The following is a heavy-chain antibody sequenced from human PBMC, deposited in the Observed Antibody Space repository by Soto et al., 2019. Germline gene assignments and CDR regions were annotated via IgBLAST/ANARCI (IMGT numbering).Heavy chain of an antibody. CDR1: GYSFTKYG. D-gene: IGHD3-22*01. J-gene: IGHJ4*02. CDR3: ASREHHYDDSGYSRYSFDY. Sequence: EVQLVQSGAEVKKPGESLKISCEGSGYSFTKYGIGWVRQMPGKGLEWMGNSYPGDSDTRYSQSFQGQVTISVDKSTHTAYLQWRSLKASDTAIYYCASREHHYDDSGYSRYSFDYWGQGTLVTVSS. V-gene: IGHV5-51*03. CDR2: SYPGDSDT.